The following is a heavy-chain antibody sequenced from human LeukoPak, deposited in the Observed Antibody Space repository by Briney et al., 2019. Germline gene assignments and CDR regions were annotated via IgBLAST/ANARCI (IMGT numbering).Heavy chain of an antibody. D-gene: IGHD1-7*01. Sequence: PGGSLRLSCAASGFTFSSYEMNWVRQAPGKGLEWVSYISSSGSTIYYADSVKGRFTISRDNAKNSLYLQMNSLRAEDTAMYYCARDSGNYLDAFDIWGQGTMVTVSS. V-gene: IGHV3-48*03. CDR2: ISSSGSTI. CDR3: ARDSGNYLDAFDI. J-gene: IGHJ3*02. CDR1: GFTFSSYE.